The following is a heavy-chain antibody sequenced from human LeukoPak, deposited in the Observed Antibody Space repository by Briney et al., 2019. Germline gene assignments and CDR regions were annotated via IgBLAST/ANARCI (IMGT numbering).Heavy chain of an antibody. Sequence: PSETLSLTCAVYGGSFSGHYWSWIRQPPGKGLEWIGEINHSGSTNYNPSLKSRVTISVDTSKNQFSLKLSSVTAADTAVYYCAREWLARGGYYWGQGTLVTVSS. V-gene: IGHV4-34*01. CDR1: GGSFSGHY. CDR2: INHSGST. D-gene: IGHD3-22*01. CDR3: AREWLARGGYY. J-gene: IGHJ4*02.